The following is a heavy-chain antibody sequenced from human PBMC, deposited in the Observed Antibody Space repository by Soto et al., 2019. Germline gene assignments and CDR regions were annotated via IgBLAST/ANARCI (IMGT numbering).Heavy chain of an antibody. V-gene: IGHV3-7*03. CDR1: GFTFSSYW. D-gene: IGHD5-18*01. CDR3: ARVSWRVQLSPFGY. Sequence: PGGSLRLSCAASGFTFSSYWMNWVRQAPGKGLEWVANIKQDGSEKYYVDSVKGRFTISRDNAKNSLYLQMNSLRAEDTAVYYCARVSWRVQLSPFGYWGQGTLVTVSS. CDR2: IKQDGSEK. J-gene: IGHJ4*02.